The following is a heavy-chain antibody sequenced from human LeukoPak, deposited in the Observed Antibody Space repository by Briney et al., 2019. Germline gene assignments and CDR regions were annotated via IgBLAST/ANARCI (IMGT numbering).Heavy chain of an antibody. CDR2: ISGSGGSI. Sequence: GGTLRLSCAASGFTFSSYGMSWVRQAPGKGLEWVSAISGSGGSIYYADSVKGRFTISRDNSKNTLYLQMNSLRAEDTAVYYCAKACQVVAATPFDYWGQGTLVTVSS. V-gene: IGHV3-23*01. D-gene: IGHD2-15*01. J-gene: IGHJ4*02. CDR3: AKACQVVAATPFDY. CDR1: GFTFSSYG.